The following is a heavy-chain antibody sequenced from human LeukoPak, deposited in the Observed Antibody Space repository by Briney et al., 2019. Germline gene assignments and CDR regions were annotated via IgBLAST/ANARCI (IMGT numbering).Heavy chain of an antibody. CDR3: ARDPIRGTAPRY. CDR2: IYTSGST. D-gene: IGHD2-21*02. CDR1: GGSISSGSYY. Sequence: SETLSLTRTVSGGSISSGSYYWSWIRQPAGKGLEWIGRIYTSGSTNYNPSLKSRVTISVDTSKNQFSLKLSSVTAADTAVYYCARDPIRGTAPRYWGQGTLVTVSS. J-gene: IGHJ4*02. V-gene: IGHV4-61*02.